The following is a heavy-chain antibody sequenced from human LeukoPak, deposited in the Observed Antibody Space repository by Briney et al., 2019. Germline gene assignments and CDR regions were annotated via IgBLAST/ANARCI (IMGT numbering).Heavy chain of an antibody. CDR1: GFTFSSYG. V-gene: IGHV3-30*02. Sequence: GGSLRLSCAASGFTFSSYGMHWVRQAPGKGLEWVAFIRYDGSNKYYADSVKGRFTISRDNSKNTLYLQMNSLRAEDTAVYYCAREHTVVEGPFDPWGQGTLVTVSS. CDR3: AREHTVVEGPFDP. CDR2: IRYDGSNK. J-gene: IGHJ5*02. D-gene: IGHD4-23*01.